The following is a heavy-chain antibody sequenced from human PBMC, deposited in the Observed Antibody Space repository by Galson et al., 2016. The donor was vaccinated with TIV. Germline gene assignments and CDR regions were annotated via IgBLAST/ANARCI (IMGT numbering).Heavy chain of an antibody. D-gene: IGHD6-6*01. CDR1: GGSISSYY. CDR2: IYYSADYSGST. V-gene: IGHV4-59*01. J-gene: IGHJ6*03. CDR3: AKSVAARPPYMDV. Sequence: ETLSLTCSVSGGSISSYYWSYIRQPPGKGLEWIGYIYYSADYSGSTDYNPSLKSRVTISVDTSKNQLSLKLRSVTAADTAVYYCAKSVAARPPYMDVWGKGITVTVSS.